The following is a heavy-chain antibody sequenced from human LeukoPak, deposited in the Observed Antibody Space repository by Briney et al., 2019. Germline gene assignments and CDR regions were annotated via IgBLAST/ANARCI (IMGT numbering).Heavy chain of an antibody. CDR2: IIPIFGTA. Sequence: SVKVSCKASGGTFRSYAISWVRQATGQGLEWMGGIIPIFGTANYAQKFQDRVTITADESTSTAYMELSSLRSEDTAVYYCARDVSTVTTFSYGMDVWGQGTTVTVSS. CDR1: GGTFRSYA. CDR3: ARDVSTVTTFSYGMDV. D-gene: IGHD4-17*01. V-gene: IGHV1-69*13. J-gene: IGHJ6*02.